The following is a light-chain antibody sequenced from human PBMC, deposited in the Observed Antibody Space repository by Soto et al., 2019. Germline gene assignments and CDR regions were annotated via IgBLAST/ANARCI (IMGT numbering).Light chain of an antibody. CDR1: QSVSGN. CDR2: DAS. J-gene: IGKJ1*01. Sequence: EVVMTQSPATLSVSPGEGATLSCRASQSVSGNLAWFQQKPGQAPRLLIYDASTRAPGIPARFSGSGSGTEFTLTISSLQSGDFAVYYCQQYSNWRTFGQGTKVEIK. V-gene: IGKV3-15*01. CDR3: QQYSNWRT.